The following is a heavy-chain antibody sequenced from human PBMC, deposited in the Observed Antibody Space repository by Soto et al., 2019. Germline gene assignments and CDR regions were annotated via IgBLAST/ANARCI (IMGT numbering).Heavy chain of an antibody. D-gene: IGHD6-13*01. Sequence: QVQLVESGGGLVKPGGSLRLSCAASGLTFSDYYMTWIRQAPGKGLEWVSYISTRSGDIIHYADSVKGRFTISRDKAKNSLYLQMNSLRAEDTAVYYCARLAGNSIDYWGQGTPVTVSA. CDR2: ISTRSGDII. V-gene: IGHV3-11*01. J-gene: IGHJ4*02. CDR3: ARLAGNSIDY. CDR1: GLTFSDYY.